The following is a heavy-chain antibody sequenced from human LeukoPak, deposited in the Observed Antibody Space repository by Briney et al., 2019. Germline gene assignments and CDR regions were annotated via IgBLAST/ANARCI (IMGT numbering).Heavy chain of an antibody. J-gene: IGHJ4*02. V-gene: IGHV1-2*02. CDR1: RYTFTSYY. CDR2: INPNSGGT. CDR3: ARVTFSSGWLNY. D-gene: IGHD6-19*01. Sequence: ASVKVSCKASRYTFTSYYIHWLRQAPGQGLEWMGWINPNSGGTNYAQKFQGRVTMTRDTSISTAYMELSRLRSDDTAVYYCARVTFSSGWLNYWGQGTLVTVSS.